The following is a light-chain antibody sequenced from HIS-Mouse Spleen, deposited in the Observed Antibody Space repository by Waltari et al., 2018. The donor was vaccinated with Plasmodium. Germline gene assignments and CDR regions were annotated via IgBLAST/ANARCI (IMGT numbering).Light chain of an antibody. CDR3: QQYGSSPYT. Sequence: ELVFTQSPGPLSLSPGERATLSCRASQSVSSSYLACYQQKPGQAPRLLIYGASSRATGIPDRFSGSGSGTDFTLTISRLEPEDFAVYYCQQYGSSPYTFGQGTKLEIK. CDR2: GAS. V-gene: IGKV3-20*01. CDR1: QSVSSSY. J-gene: IGKJ2*01.